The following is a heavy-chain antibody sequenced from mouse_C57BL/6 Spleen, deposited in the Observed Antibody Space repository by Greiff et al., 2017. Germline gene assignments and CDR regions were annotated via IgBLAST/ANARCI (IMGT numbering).Heavy chain of an antibody. J-gene: IGHJ4*01. V-gene: IGHV3-1*01. CDR1: GYSITRGYD. Sequence: VQLVESGPGMVKPSQSLSLTLTVTGYSITRGYDWHWIRHFPGNKLEWMGYINYSGSTNYNPSLKSRISITHDSTKNPFFLKLNSVTTEDTATYYGARAMDYWGQGNSVTVSS. CDR3: ARAMDY. CDR2: INYSGST.